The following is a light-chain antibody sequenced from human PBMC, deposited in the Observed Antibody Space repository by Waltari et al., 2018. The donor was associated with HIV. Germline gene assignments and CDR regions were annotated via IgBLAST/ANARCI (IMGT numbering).Light chain of an antibody. CDR2: DAS. J-gene: IGKJ4*01. Sequence: DIQMTHSPSSLSASVGDRVTITCQASHDISNYLNWYQQKPGKAPKLLIYDASNLETGVSSRFRGSGSGTDFTFTISSLQPEDIATYYCQQYDNLSLTFGGGTKVEIK. V-gene: IGKV1-33*01. CDR3: QQYDNLSLT. CDR1: HDISNY.